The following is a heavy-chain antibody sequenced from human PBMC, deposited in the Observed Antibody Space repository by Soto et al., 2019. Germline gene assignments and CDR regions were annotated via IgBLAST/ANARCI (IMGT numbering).Heavy chain of an antibody. V-gene: IGHV3-74*01. J-gene: IGHJ5*02. D-gene: IGHD3-16*01. CDR3: ARVKLGSYDWVDP. CDR2: INTDGSRA. Sequence: EVQLVESGGDLVQPGGSLRLSCAASGFTFSNYWMHWVRQAPGKGLMWVSRINTDGSRATYAESVQGRFGISRDNAKNTVYLQRNSLRAEDTAVYYCARVKLGSYDWVDPWGQGNLVTVSS. CDR1: GFTFSNYW.